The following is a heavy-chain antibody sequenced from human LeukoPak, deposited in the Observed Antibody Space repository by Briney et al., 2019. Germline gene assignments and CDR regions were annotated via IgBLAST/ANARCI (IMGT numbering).Heavy chain of an antibody. CDR3: ARGGRKQQLAQDRNDY. CDR2: IKQDGSEK. D-gene: IGHD6-13*01. V-gene: IGHV3-7*01. CDR1: GFTFSSYW. Sequence: GGSLRLSCAASGFTFSSYWISWVRQAPGKGLEWVANIKQDGSEKYYVDSVKGRFTISRDNAKNSLYLQMNSLRAEDTAVYYCARGGRKQQLAQDRNDYWGQGTLVTVSS. J-gene: IGHJ4*02.